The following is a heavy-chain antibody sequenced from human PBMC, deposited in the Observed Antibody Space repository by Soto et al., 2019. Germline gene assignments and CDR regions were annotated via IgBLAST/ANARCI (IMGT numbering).Heavy chain of an antibody. D-gene: IGHD3-22*01. Sequence: GGSPRLSCAASGFSFSSYSMNWVRQAPGKGLEWVSYISSSSSTIYYADSVKGRFTISRDNAKNSLYLQMNSLRDEDTAVYYCAGDRYDSSGYDAPFDYWGQGT. CDR2: ISSSSSTI. CDR3: AGDRYDSSGYDAPFDY. V-gene: IGHV3-48*02. J-gene: IGHJ4*02. CDR1: GFSFSSYS.